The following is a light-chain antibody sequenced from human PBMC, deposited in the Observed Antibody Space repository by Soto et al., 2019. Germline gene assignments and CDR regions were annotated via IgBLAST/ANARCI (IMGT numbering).Light chain of an antibody. CDR3: SSFASSNTWV. V-gene: IGLV2-8*01. CDR1: SSDVGAYNY. J-gene: IGLJ3*02. Sequence: QSALTQPPSASGSPGQSXTISCTGTSSDVGAYNYVSWYQQHAGKAPKLVIYEVTKRPSGVPDRFSGSKSANTASLTVSGLQAEDEADYSCSSFASSNTWVFGGGTKLTVL. CDR2: EVT.